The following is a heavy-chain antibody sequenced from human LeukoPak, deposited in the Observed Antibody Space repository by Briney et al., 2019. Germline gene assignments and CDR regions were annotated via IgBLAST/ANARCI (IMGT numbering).Heavy chain of an antibody. V-gene: IGHV4-59*01. J-gene: IGHJ6*02. CDR2: IYYSGST. Sequence: SETLSLTCTVSGGSISSYYWSWIRQPPGKGLEWIGYIYYSGSTNYNPSLKSRVTISVDTSKNQFSLKLSSVTAADTAVYYCARAYYDFWSGWLFYYGMDVWGQGTSVTVSS. CDR1: GGSISSYY. CDR3: ARAYYDFWSGWLFYYGMDV. D-gene: IGHD3-3*01.